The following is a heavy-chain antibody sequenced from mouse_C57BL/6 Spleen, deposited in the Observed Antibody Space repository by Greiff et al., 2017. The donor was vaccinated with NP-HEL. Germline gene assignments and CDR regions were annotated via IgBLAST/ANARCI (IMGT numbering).Heavy chain of an antibody. V-gene: IGHV1-5*01. CDR1: GYTFTSYW. CDR2: IYPGNSDT. J-gene: IGHJ2*01. Sequence: EVQLQESGTVLARPGASVKMSCKTSGYTFTSYWMHWVKQRPGQGLEWIGAIYPGNSDTSYNQKFKGKAKLTAVTSASTAYMELSSLTNEDSAVYYCTRDYGSSYRNYFDYWGQGTTLTVSS. D-gene: IGHD1-1*01. CDR3: TRDYGSSYRNYFDY.